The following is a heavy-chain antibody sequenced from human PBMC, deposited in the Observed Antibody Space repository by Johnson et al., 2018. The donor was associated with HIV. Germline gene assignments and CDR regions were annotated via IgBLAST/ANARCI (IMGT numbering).Heavy chain of an antibody. J-gene: IGHJ3*02. Sequence: VQLVESGGGVVQPGRSLRLSCAASGFTFSTYGMHWVRQAPGKGLEWVAVMWYDGSNKYYVDSVKGRFTIFRDNAKNSLYLQMNSLRAEDTAVYYCARERLRAGAFDIWGQGTMVTVSS. CDR2: MWYDGSNK. CDR3: ARERLRAGAFDI. V-gene: IGHV3-33*01. CDR1: GFTFSTYG. D-gene: IGHD6-25*01.